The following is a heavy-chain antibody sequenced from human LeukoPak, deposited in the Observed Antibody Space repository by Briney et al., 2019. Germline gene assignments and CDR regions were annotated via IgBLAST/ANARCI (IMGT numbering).Heavy chain of an antibody. V-gene: IGHV4-34*01. CDR1: GGSFSGYY. D-gene: IGHD5-12*01. CDR2: INHSGST. J-gene: IGHJ6*02. CDR3: ARVKYSGYVSYYYGMDV. Sequence: SETLSLTCAVYGGSFSGYYWSWIRQPPGKGLEWIGEINHSGSTNYNPSLKSRVTISVDTSKNQFSLKLSSVTAADTAVYYCARVKYSGYVSYYYGMDVWGQGTTVTVSS.